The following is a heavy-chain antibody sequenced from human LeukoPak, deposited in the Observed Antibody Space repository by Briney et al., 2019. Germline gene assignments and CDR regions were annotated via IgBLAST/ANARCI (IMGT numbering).Heavy chain of an antibody. CDR1: GFTFSSDW. CDR3: AGGAGY. Sequence: GGSLRLSCAASGFTFSSDWMSWVRQAPGKGLEWVANINQDGRDKSYVDSVRGRFTISRDNARNSLYLQMNSLRAEDTAMYYCAGGAGYWGQGTLLTVSS. J-gene: IGHJ4*02. CDR2: INQDGRDK. V-gene: IGHV3-7*01.